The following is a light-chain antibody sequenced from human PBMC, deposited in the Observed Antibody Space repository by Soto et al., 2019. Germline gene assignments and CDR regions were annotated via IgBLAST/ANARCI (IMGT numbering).Light chain of an antibody. CDR1: QSVAKNF. J-gene: IGKJ4*01. CDR3: QQYATSPLT. CDR2: GAS. V-gene: IGKV3-20*01. Sequence: EVVLTQSPGTLSLSPGERASLSCRASQSVAKNFLAWYQQKPGQALRLLISGASNRATGIPDRFSVSGSWTDFTLTVSRLEAEDFAVYFCQQYATSPLTFGGGTRVEIK.